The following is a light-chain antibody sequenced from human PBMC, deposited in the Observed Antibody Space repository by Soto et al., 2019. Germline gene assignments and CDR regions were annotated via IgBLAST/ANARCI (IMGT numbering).Light chain of an antibody. CDR1: TSNIGKNY. Sequence: QSVLTQPPSVSAAPGQKVTISCSGTTSNIGKNYVSWYQQFPGAAPQLLIYDNGKRPSGIPGRFSGSKSGTSATLDITGLQTEDEAFYYCVSWDGGLSAALFGGGTKLTVL. CDR3: VSWDGGLSAAL. CDR2: DNG. V-gene: IGLV1-51*01. J-gene: IGLJ3*02.